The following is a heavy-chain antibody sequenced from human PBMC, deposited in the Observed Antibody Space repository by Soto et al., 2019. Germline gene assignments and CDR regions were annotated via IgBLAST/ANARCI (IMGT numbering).Heavy chain of an antibody. J-gene: IGHJ3*02. V-gene: IGHV3-21*01. CDR2: IGRSGSNQ. CDR1: GFTFSNYA. CDR3: ARPGNLYGDYVWTDAFDI. Sequence: GGSLRLSCAASGFTFSNYAMNWVRQAPGKGLEWVSTIGRSGSNQYYADSVKGRFTISRDNAKNSLYLQMNSLRAEDTAVYYCARPGNLYGDYVWTDAFDIWGQGTMVTVSS. D-gene: IGHD4-17*01.